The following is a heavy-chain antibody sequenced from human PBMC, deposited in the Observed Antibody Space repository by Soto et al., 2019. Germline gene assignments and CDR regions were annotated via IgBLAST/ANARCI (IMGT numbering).Heavy chain of an antibody. CDR2: INDRGSI. D-gene: IGHD3-9*01. CDR1: GGSFSGYY. J-gene: IGHJ2*01. CDR3: ARESHDILTGPPWVWYFDL. Sequence: QVQLQQWGAGPLRPLETLSLTSGVSGGSFSGYYWAWIRQSPGKGLEWIGEINDRGSINYNPSLKSRVSISVDTSKNHYSLNLRSVTAADTAVYYCARESHDILTGPPWVWYFDLWGRGTLVTLSS. V-gene: IGHV4-34*01.